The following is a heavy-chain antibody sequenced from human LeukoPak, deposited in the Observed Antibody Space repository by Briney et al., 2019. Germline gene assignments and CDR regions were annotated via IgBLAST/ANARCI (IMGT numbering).Heavy chain of an antibody. J-gene: IGHJ4*02. CDR3: AKSGYNRFDY. CDR2: ISWNSGSI. V-gene: IGHV3-23*01. CDR1: GFTFSSYA. Sequence: GGSLRLSCAASGFTFSSYAMSWVRQAPGKGLEWVAGISWNSGSIGYADSVKGRFTISRDNAKNSLYLQMNSLIAEDTAVYYCAKSGYNRFDYWGQGTRVTVSS. D-gene: IGHD5-24*01.